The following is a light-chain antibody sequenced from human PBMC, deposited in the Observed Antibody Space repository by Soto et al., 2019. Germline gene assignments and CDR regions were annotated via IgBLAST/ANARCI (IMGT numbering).Light chain of an antibody. CDR1: QGISSY. V-gene: IGKV1-9*01. J-gene: IGKJ4*01. CDR3: QQLNSYPLT. Sequence: DIQVTQSPSFLSASVGDRVTITCRASQGISSYLAWYQHKPGKAPKLLIYAASTLQSGVPSRFSGSGSGTEFTLTISSLQPEDFATYYCQQLNSYPLTFGGGTQVEIK. CDR2: AAS.